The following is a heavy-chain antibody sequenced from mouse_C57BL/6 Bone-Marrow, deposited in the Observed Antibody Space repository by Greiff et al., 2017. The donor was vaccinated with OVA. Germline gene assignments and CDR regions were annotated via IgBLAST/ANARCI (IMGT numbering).Heavy chain of an antibody. Sequence: DVKLVESGGGLVKPGGSLKLSCAASGFTFSDYGMHWVRQAPEKGLEWVAYISSGSSTIYYADTVKGRFTISRDNAKNTLFLQMTSLRYEDTAMYYCARGHYGSSYNWYFDVWGTGTTVTVSS. CDR2: ISSGSSTI. V-gene: IGHV5-17*01. D-gene: IGHD1-1*01. CDR3: ARGHYGSSYNWYFDV. J-gene: IGHJ1*03. CDR1: GFTFSDYG.